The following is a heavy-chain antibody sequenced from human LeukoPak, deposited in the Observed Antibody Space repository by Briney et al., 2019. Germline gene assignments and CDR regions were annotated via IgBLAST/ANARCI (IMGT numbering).Heavy chain of an antibody. Sequence: GGSLRLSCAASGFTFSSYWMHWVRQAPGKGLVWVSRINSDGSSTSYADSVKGRFTISRDNAKNTLYLQMNSLRAEDTAVYYCTRVYGNWGTFDAWGQGTLVTVSS. J-gene: IGHJ4*02. CDR2: INSDGSST. V-gene: IGHV3-74*01. D-gene: IGHD7-27*01. CDR1: GFTFSSYW. CDR3: TRVYGNWGTFDA.